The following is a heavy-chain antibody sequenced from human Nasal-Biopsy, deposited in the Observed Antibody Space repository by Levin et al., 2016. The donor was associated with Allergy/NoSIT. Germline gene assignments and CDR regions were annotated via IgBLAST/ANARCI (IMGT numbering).Heavy chain of an antibody. V-gene: IGHV4-61*02. J-gene: IGHJ5*02. CDR3: ARMSHSIAAAPNWFDP. CDR2: VYTSGST. CDR1: GGSISSGGYY. D-gene: IGHD6-13*01. Sequence: SETLSLTCTVSGGSISSGGYYWNWVQQPAGKGLEWIGRVYTSGSTYYTPALKSRLTISVDRSTNQFSLKLKSVTAADTAVYYCARMSHSIAAAPNWFDPWGQGTQVTVAS.